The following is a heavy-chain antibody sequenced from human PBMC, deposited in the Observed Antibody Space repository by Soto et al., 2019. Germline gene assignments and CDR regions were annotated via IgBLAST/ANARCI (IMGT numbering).Heavy chain of an antibody. Sequence: KPSETLSLTCTVSGGSISSSTYYWGWIRQPPGKGLEWIGSIYYSGSTYYNPSLKSRVTISVDTSKNQFSLKLSSVTAADTAVYYCANSYGDYVSYWGQGTLVTVSS. V-gene: IGHV4-39*01. J-gene: IGHJ4*02. CDR1: GGSISSSTYY. CDR3: ANSYGDYVSY. D-gene: IGHD4-17*01. CDR2: IYYSGST.